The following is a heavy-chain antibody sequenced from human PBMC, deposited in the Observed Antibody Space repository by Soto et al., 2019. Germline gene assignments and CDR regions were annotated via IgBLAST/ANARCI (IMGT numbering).Heavy chain of an antibody. D-gene: IGHD3-22*01. CDR3: ARGSALYYYDSSGYY. CDR1: GGTFSSYA. J-gene: IGHJ4*02. V-gene: IGHV1-2*02. CDR2: INPNSGGT. Sequence: ASVKVSCKASGGTFSSYAISWVRQAPGQGLEWMGWINPNSGGTNYAQKFQGRVTMTRDTSISTAYMELSRLRSDDTAVYYCARGSALYYYDSSGYYWGQGTLVTVSS.